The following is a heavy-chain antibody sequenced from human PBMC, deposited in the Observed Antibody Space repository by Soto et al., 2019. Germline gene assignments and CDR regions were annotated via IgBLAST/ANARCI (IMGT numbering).Heavy chain of an antibody. D-gene: IGHD4-4*01. Sequence: QVQLVESGGGVVQPGRSLRLSCAASGFTFSSYGMHWVRQAPGKGLEWVAVIWYDGSNKYYADSVKGRFTISRDNSKNKLYLQMNSLRAEDTAVYYCARDHPVTTRYYYYYYGMDVWGQGTTVTVSS. CDR2: IWYDGSNK. V-gene: IGHV3-33*01. CDR1: GFTFSSYG. CDR3: ARDHPVTTRYYYYYYGMDV. J-gene: IGHJ6*02.